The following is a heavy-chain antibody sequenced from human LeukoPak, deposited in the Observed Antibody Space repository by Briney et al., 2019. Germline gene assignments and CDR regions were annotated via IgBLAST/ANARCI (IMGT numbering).Heavy chain of an antibody. CDR2: ISYDGSNK. J-gene: IGHJ4*02. V-gene: IGHV3-30-3*02. CDR1: GFTFSSYA. D-gene: IGHD3-9*01. Sequence: PGGSLRLSCAASGFTFSSYAMHWVRQAPGKGLEWVAVISYDGSNKYYADSVKGRFTISRDNSKNTLYLQMNSLRAEDTAVYYCANEHYDILTGYYGYSDYWGQGTLVTVSS. CDR3: ANEHYDILTGYYGYSDY.